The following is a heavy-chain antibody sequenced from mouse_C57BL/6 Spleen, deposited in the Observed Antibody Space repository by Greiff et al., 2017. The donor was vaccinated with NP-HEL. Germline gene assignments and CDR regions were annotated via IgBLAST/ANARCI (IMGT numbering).Heavy chain of an antibody. CDR2: ISSGGGYT. D-gene: IGHD2-3*01. Sequence: EVQLVESGGDLVKPGGSLKLSCAASGFTFSSYGMSWVRQTPDKRLEWVATISSGGGYTYYPDSVKGRFTISRDNAKNTLYLQMSSLKSEDTAMYYCARHDDGYYYFDYWGQGTTLTVSS. J-gene: IGHJ2*01. CDR1: GFTFSSYG. CDR3: ARHDDGYYYFDY. V-gene: IGHV5-6*01.